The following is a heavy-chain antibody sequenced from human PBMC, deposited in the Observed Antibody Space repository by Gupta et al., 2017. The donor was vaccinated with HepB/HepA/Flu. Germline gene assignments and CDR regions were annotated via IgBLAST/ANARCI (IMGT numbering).Heavy chain of an antibody. D-gene: IGHD1-26*01. CDR2: IYYSGST. J-gene: IGHJ4*02. CDR3: ARGNSGSYYNLFDY. V-gene: IGHV4-39*01. Sequence: QLQLQESGPGLVKPSETLSLTCTVSGGSISSSSYYWGWIRQPPGKGLEWIGSIYYSGSTYYNPSLKSRVTISVDTSKNQFSLKLSSVTAADTAVYYCARGNSGSYYNLFDYWGQGTLVTVSS. CDR1: GGSISSSSYY.